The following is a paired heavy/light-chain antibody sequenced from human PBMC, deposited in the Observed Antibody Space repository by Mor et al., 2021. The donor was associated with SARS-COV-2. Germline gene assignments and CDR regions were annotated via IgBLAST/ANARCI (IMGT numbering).Light chain of an antibody. CDR3: MQATQFPIT. V-gene: IGKV2-24*01. CDR2: KIS. J-gene: IGKJ5*01. Sequence: DIVMTQTPLSSPVTLGQPASISCRSSQSLVHSDGNTYLSWLQQRPGQPPRLLIYKISNRFSGVPDRFSGSGAGTDFTLKISRVEAEDVGVYYCMQATQFPITFGQGTRLEIK. CDR1: QSLVHSDGNTY.
Heavy chain of an antibody. CDR2: ISYDGSNK. D-gene: IGHD5-18*01. CDR1: GFTFSSYA. V-gene: IGHV3-30-3*01. J-gene: IGHJ6*02. Sequence: QVQLVESGGGVVQPGRSLRLSCAASGFTFSSYAMHWVRQAPGKGLEWVAVISYDGSNKYYADSVKGRFTISRDNSKNTLYLQMNSLRAEDTAVYYCARDLPPGYSYGYGYYYYGMDVWGQGTTVTVSS. CDR3: ARDLPPGYSYGYGYYYYGMDV.